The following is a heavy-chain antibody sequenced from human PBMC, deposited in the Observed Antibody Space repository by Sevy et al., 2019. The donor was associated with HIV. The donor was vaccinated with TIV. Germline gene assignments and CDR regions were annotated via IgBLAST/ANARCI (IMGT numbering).Heavy chain of an antibody. V-gene: IGHV3-48*03. Sequence: GGSLRLSCEASGFTFSSYEMNWVRQAPGKGLEWISYISSSGSAIYYPDSVKGRFTVSRDNAKNLVYLQMNSLRAEDTAIYYCAREPGLHSSGYSGGSDYWGQGTLVTVSS. D-gene: IGHD3-22*01. CDR2: ISSSGSAI. J-gene: IGHJ4*02. CDR3: AREPGLHSSGYSGGSDY. CDR1: GFTFSSYE.